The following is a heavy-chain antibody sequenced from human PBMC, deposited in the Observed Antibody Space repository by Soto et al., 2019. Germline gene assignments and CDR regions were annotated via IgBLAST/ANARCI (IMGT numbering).Heavy chain of an antibody. V-gene: IGHV3-30*18. CDR3: AKDRSGSWTFDY. Sequence: QVQLVESGGGVVQPGRSLRLSCAASGFTFSSYGMHWVRQAPGKGLEWVAVISYDGSEKYYADSVQGRFTISRDNSENTLYLQMNSLRAEDTAVYYCAKDRSGSWTFDYWGQGTLVTVSS. CDR1: GFTFSSYG. J-gene: IGHJ4*02. D-gene: IGHD1-26*01. CDR2: ISYDGSEK.